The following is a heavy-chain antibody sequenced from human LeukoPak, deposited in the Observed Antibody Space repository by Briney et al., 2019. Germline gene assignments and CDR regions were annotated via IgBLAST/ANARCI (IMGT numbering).Heavy chain of an antibody. CDR2: ISYDGSNK. Sequence: GGSLRLSCAAYGFTFSSYAMHWVRQAPGKGLEWVAVISYDGSNKYYADSVKGRFTISRDNSKNTLYLQMNSLRAEDTAVYYCARGVSRSGYPLHYWGQGTLVTVSS. D-gene: IGHD3-22*01. J-gene: IGHJ4*02. V-gene: IGHV3-30-3*01. CDR3: ARGVSRSGYPLHY. CDR1: GFTFSSYA.